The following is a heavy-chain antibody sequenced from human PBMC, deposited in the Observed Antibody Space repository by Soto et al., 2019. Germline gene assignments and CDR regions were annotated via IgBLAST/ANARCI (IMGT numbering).Heavy chain of an antibody. CDR3: ARGIYVDPPDY. J-gene: IGHJ4*02. CDR2: IWYDGSNK. V-gene: IGHV3-33*01. Sequence: GGSLRLSCAASGFTFSSYGMHWVRQAPGKGLEWVAVIWYDGSNKYYADSVKGRFTISRDNSKNTLYLQMNSLRAEDTAVYYCARGIYVDPPDYWGQGTLVTVSS. D-gene: IGHD2-21*01. CDR1: GFTFSSYG.